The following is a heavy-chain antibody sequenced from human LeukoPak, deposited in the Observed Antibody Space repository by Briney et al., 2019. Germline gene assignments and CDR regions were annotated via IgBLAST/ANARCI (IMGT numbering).Heavy chain of an antibody. J-gene: IGHJ6*03. D-gene: IGHD2-15*01. CDR1: GGSFSGYY. Sequence: PSETLSLTCAVYGGSFSGYYWSWIRQPPGKGLEWIGEINHSGSTNYNPSLKSRVTISVDTSKNQFSLKLSSVTAADTAVYYCARRVGYCSGGSCYYYYYYYMDVRGKGTTVTVSS. CDR3: ARRVGYCSGGSCYYYYYYYMDV. V-gene: IGHV4-34*01. CDR2: INHSGST.